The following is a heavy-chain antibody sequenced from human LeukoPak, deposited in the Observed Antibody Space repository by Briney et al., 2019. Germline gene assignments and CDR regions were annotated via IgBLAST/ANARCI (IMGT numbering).Heavy chain of an antibody. CDR3: TSRGDFWSGYWAMNV. Sequence: GGSLRLSCAASGFTFSAYTMNWVRQAPGKGLEWVSYISSSSSAAYYADSVRGRFTLSRDNAKNSIYLQMDSLRAEDTAVYYCTSRGDFWSGYWAMNVWGQGTTVIVSS. V-gene: IGHV3-48*04. CDR2: ISSSSSAA. J-gene: IGHJ6*02. D-gene: IGHD3-3*01. CDR1: GFTFSAYT.